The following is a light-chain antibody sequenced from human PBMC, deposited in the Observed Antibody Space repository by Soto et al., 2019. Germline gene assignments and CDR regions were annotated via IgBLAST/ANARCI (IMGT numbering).Light chain of an antibody. CDR3: QQSNNSPQT. CDR2: AAS. J-gene: IGKJ1*01. Sequence: DIQMTQSASSLFASVGASVTITSRASQSISTYLNWYKQNAGLAPKLLIYAASSLQSGVPSRFSGSGSGTDFTLTISSLKPEDFETYSCQQSNNSPQTFGQGTKVDIK. CDR1: QSISTY. V-gene: IGKV1-39*01.